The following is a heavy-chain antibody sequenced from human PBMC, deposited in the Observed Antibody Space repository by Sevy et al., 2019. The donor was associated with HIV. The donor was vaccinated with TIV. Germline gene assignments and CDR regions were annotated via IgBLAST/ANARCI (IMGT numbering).Heavy chain of an antibody. Sequence: GGSLRLSCAASGFTLSIYWMSWVRQAPGKGLEWVANINEAGSERWYVDSVKGRFTISRDNAKNSLYLQMNSLRDEDTAVYYCARDSGRARATLNWGQGTLVTVSS. V-gene: IGHV3-7*01. CDR1: GFTLSIYW. CDR2: INEAGSER. J-gene: IGHJ4*02. D-gene: IGHD1-26*01. CDR3: ARDSGRARATLN.